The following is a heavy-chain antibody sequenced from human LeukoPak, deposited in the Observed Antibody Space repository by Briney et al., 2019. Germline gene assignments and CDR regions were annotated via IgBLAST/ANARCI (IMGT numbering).Heavy chain of an antibody. J-gene: IGHJ6*04. Sequence: GGSLRLSCAASGFTFSSYEMNWARQAPGKVLEWVSYISSSGSTIYYADSVKGRFTISRDNAKNSLYLQMNSLRAEDTAVYYCAELGITMIGGVWGKGTTVTISS. CDR3: AELGITMIGGV. V-gene: IGHV3-48*03. CDR2: ISSSGSTI. CDR1: GFTFSSYE. D-gene: IGHD3-10*02.